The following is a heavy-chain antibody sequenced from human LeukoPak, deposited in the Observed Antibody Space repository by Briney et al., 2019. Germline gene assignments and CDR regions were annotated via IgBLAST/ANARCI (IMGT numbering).Heavy chain of an antibody. D-gene: IGHD6-13*01. V-gene: IGHV3-9*01. Sequence: PGRSLRLSCAASGFTFDDYAMRWVRQAPGKGLEWVSGISWNSGGIGYADSVKGRFTISRDNAKNSLYLQMNSLRAEDTALYYCAKDRSSSWYYFDYWGQGTLVTVSS. CDR2: ISWNSGGI. CDR1: GFTFDDYA. J-gene: IGHJ4*02. CDR3: AKDRSSSWYYFDY.